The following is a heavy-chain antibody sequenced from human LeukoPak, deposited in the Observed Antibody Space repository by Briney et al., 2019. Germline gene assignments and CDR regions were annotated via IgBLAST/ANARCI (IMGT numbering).Heavy chain of an antibody. D-gene: IGHD4-11*01. CDR1: GFRFSSYG. CDR3: AGGDYSTLYYIDY. V-gene: IGHV3-30*03. J-gene: IGHJ4*02. Sequence: PGGSLRLSCAASGFRFSSYGIHWVRQAPGKGLEWVAVISYDGSNKYYADSVKGRFTISRDNSKNTVYLQMNSLRAEDTAVYYCAGGDYSTLYYIDYWGQGTLVTVSS. CDR2: ISYDGSNK.